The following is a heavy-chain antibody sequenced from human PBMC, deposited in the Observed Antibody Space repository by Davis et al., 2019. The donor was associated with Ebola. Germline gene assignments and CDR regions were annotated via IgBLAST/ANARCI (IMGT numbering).Heavy chain of an antibody. Sequence: SETLSLTCTVSGGSISSYYWSWIRQPPGKGLEWIGEIYHSGGTNYHPSLKSRVTTSVDKTKNLFSLKLNSVTAADTAVYYCARGPGEKGEFDCWGQGTLVTVSS. CDR2: IYHSGGT. V-gene: IGHV4-59*12. D-gene: IGHD3-16*01. CDR3: ARGPGEKGEFDC. J-gene: IGHJ4*02. CDR1: GGSISSYY.